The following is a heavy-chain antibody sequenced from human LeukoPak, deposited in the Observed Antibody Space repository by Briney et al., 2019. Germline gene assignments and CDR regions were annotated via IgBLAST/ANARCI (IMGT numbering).Heavy chain of an antibody. V-gene: IGHV3-74*01. Sequence: PGGSLRLSCAVSGLSFSNYWMHWVRQAPGKGLVWVARTNLHGTAVDYADPVKGRFTISRDSSKNMLFLQMNSLRVEDTAVYYCASAYTYVRLGDHWGQGTLVTVSP. CDR2: TNLHGTAV. CDR1: GLSFSNYW. J-gene: IGHJ4*02. CDR3: ASAYTYVRLGDH. D-gene: IGHD3-10*02.